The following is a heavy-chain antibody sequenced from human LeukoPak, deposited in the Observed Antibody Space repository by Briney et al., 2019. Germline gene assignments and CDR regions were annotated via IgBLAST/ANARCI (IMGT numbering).Heavy chain of an antibody. CDR1: GFTFRSTW. V-gene: IGHV3-74*01. Sequence: PGWSLRLSCAASGFTFRSTWMHWVRQAPGKGLVWVSHINSDGSGTSYADSVKGRFTISRDNAKNTVYLQMNSLRVEDTAVYYCAGDAGYSYATWGQGTLVTVSS. CDR3: AGDAGYSYAT. D-gene: IGHD5-18*01. CDR2: INSDGSGT. J-gene: IGHJ4*02.